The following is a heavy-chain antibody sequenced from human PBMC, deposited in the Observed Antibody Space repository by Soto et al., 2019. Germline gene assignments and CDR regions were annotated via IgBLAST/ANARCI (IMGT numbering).Heavy chain of an antibody. CDR2: IYYSGST. J-gene: IGHJ4*02. D-gene: IGHD3-22*01. CDR1: GGSISSGGYY. CDR3: ARVPRSDSSGYYYWGGGGIDY. Sequence: SETLSLTCTVSGGSISSGGYYWSWIRQHPGKGLEWIGYIYYSGSTYYNPSLKSRVTISVDTSKNQFSLKLSSVTAADTAVYYCARVPRSDSSGYYYWGGGGIDYWGQGTLVTVSS. V-gene: IGHV4-31*03.